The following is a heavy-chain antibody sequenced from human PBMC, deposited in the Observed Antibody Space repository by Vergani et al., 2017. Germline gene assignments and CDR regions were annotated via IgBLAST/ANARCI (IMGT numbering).Heavy chain of an antibody. CDR3: ARLVSNEFQE. J-gene: IGHJ4*02. CDR2: IYYSGRD. Sequence: QVQLQESGPGLVKPSETLSLTCTVSGGSVSSGIYSWGWIRQPAGKGLEWIGYIYYSGRDNYNPTLETRVTISVDKSKSQFALNLSSVTAADTAVYYGARLVSNEFQEWGLGTLVTVSS. CDR1: GGSVSSGIYS. V-gene: IGHV4-61*10. D-gene: IGHD4-11*01.